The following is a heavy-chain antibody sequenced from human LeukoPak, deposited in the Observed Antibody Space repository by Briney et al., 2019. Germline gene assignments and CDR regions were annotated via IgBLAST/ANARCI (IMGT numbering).Heavy chain of an antibody. V-gene: IGHV3-23*01. D-gene: IGHD6-13*01. CDR2: ICGSGGST. CDR1: GFTFSSYA. Sequence: GGALRLSCAASGFTFSSYAMSWVRQAPGKGLEWVSAICGSGGSTYYADSVKGRFTISRDNSKNTLYLQMNSLRAEDTAVYYCAKDRVRIAAAGPDYWGQGTLVTVSS. CDR3: AKDRVRIAAAGPDY. J-gene: IGHJ4*02.